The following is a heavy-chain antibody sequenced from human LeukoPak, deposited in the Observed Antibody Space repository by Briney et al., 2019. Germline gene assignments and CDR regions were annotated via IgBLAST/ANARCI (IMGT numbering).Heavy chain of an antibody. CDR3: ARDQGIGAAGYDF. D-gene: IGHD6-13*01. CDR1: GYRLTDVF. V-gene: IGHV1-24*01. Sequence: GASVKVSCKVSGYRLTDVFIQWVRQAPGEGLEWVGSFDPEEGKKLYARKFQGRVTTAEDTSTDIAYMELHSLTSEDAAVYYCARDQGIGAAGYDFWGQGTLVTVSS. J-gene: IGHJ4*02. CDR2: FDPEEGKK.